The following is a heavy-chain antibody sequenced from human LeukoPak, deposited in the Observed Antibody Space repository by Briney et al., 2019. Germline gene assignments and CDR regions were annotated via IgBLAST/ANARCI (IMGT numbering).Heavy chain of an antibody. D-gene: IGHD1-26*01. V-gene: IGHV1-69*13. Sequence: SVKVSCKASGGTFSSYAISWVRQAPGQGLEWMGGIIPIFGTANYAQKFQGRVTITADESTSTAYMELSSLRPEDTAVYYCARGSFWEKTWYYFDYWGQGTLVTVSS. J-gene: IGHJ4*02. CDR2: IIPIFGTA. CDR3: ARGSFWEKTWYYFDY. CDR1: GGTFSSYA.